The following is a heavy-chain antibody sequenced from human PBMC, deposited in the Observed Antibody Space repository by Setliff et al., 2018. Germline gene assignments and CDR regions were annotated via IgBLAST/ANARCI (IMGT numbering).Heavy chain of an antibody. V-gene: IGHV4-34*01. CDR2: INHSGST. Sequence: PSETLSLTCAVYGGSFSGYYWSWIRQPPGKGLEWIGEINHSGSTNYNPSLKSRVTISVDTSKNQFSLKLSSVTAADTAVYYCASIPSSGWYYYYGMDVWGQGTTVTVSS. J-gene: IGHJ6*02. D-gene: IGHD6-19*01. CDR3: ASIPSSGWYYYYGMDV. CDR1: GGSFSGYY.